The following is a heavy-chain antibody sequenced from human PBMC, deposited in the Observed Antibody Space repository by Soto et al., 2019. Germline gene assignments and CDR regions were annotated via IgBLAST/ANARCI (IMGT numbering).Heavy chain of an antibody. D-gene: IGHD6-19*01. Sequence: GGSLRLSCAASGFTFSSYAMHWVRQAPGKGLEWVAVISYDGSNKYYADSVKGRFTISRDNSKNTLYLQMNSLRAEDTAVYYCAREGYSSGWPYFDYWGQGTLVTVSS. J-gene: IGHJ4*02. CDR1: GFTFSSYA. V-gene: IGHV3-30-3*01. CDR2: ISYDGSNK. CDR3: AREGYSSGWPYFDY.